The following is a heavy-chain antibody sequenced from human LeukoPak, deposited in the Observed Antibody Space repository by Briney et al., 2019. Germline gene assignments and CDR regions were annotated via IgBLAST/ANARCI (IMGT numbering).Heavy chain of an antibody. CDR2: IYYSGST. CDR3: ARTGRLGELSMFDY. J-gene: IGHJ4*02. D-gene: IGHD3-16*02. CDR1: GGSISSSSYY. Sequence: SEILSLTCTVSGGSISSSSYYWGWIRQPPGKGLEWIGSIYYSGSTYYNPSLKSRVTISVDTSKNRFSLKLSSVTAADTAVYYCARTGRLGELSMFDYWGQGTLVTVSS. V-gene: IGHV4-39*01.